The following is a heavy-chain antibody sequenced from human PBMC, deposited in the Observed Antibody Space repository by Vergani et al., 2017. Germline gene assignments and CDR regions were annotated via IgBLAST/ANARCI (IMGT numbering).Heavy chain of an antibody. J-gene: IGHJ4*02. V-gene: IGHV3-30*03. CDR3: ATKSCATPCCQIGYFRE. Sequence: QVHLVESGGGVVQPGRSLRLSCVVSGFTSSYYGMHWVRQAPGKGLEWVAVISCDGTQKYYADTVKGRFTISRDNSKSTLYLQMNSLRTEDTAVYYCATKSCATPCCQIGYFREWGQGTLVTVSS. CDR1: GFTSSYYG. D-gene: IGHD2-2*02. CDR2: ISCDGTQK.